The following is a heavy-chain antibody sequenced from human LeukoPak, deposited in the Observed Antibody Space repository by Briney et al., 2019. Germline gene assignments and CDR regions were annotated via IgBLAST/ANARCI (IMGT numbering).Heavy chain of an antibody. CDR1: GGSISSGSYY. V-gene: IGHV4-39*07. CDR3: ARGMHYGVRAYWDYMDV. CDR2: IYHSGST. J-gene: IGHJ6*03. D-gene: IGHD3-10*01. Sequence: SQTLSLTCTVSGGSISSGSYYWGWIRQPPGKGLEWIGSIYHSGSTYYNPSLKSRVTISVDTSKNQFSLKLSSVTAADTAVYYCARGMHYGVRAYWDYMDVWGKGTTVTVSS.